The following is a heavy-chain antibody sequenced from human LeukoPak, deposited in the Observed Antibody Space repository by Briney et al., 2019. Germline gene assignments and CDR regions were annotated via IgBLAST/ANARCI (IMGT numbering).Heavy chain of an antibody. CDR1: GYNFTSYW. CDR3: ARQTVTNVGWFDP. V-gene: IGHV5-51*01. CDR2: IYPGDSDT. Sequence: GESLQISCKGSGYNFTSYWIGWVRPLPGKGLEWMGIIYPGDSDTRYSPSFQRQVTISADKSITTAYLQWSSLKASDTAMYYCARQTVTNVGWFDPWGQGTLVTVSS. J-gene: IGHJ5*02. D-gene: IGHD4-17*01.